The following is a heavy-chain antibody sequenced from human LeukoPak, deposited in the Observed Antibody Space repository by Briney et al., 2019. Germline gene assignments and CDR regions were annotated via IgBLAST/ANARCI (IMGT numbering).Heavy chain of an antibody. CDR3: AQYCTNGVCRYYFDY. J-gene: IGHJ4*02. CDR2: FDPEDGET. V-gene: IGHV1-24*01. D-gene: IGHD2-8*01. Sequence: ASVKVSCKVSGYTLTELSMHWVRQAPGKGLEWMGGFDPEDGETIYAQKFQGRVTMTEDTSTDTAYMELSSLRSEGTAVYYCAQYCTNGVCRYYFDYWGQGTLVTVSS. CDR1: GYTLTELS.